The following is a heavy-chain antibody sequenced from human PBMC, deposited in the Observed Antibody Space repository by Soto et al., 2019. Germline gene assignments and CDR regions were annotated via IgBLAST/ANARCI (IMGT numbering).Heavy chain of an antibody. CDR1: GFTFSSYD. Sequence: EVQLVESGGGLVQPGGSLRLSCAASGFTFSSYDMHWVRQATGKGLEWVSAIGTAGDTYYPGSVKGRFTISRENAKNSLYLQMDSLRAGDTAVYYCARAPRYSSGWWAGWYFDLWGRGTLVTVSS. CDR2: IGTAGDT. CDR3: ARAPRYSSGWWAGWYFDL. D-gene: IGHD6-19*01. J-gene: IGHJ2*01. V-gene: IGHV3-13*04.